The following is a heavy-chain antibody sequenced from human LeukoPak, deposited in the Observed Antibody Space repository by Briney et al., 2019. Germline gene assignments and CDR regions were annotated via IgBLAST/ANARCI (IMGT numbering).Heavy chain of an antibody. V-gene: IGHV4-4*07. CDR2: IYTSGST. Sequence: PSETLSLTCTVSGGSISSYYWSWIRQPAGKGLEWIGRIYTSGSTNYNPSLKSRVTMSVDTSKNQFSLKLSSVTAADTAVYYCARVWGSGWSRNDAFDIWGQGTMVTVSS. D-gene: IGHD6-19*01. CDR1: GGSISSYY. J-gene: IGHJ3*02. CDR3: ARVWGSGWSRNDAFDI.